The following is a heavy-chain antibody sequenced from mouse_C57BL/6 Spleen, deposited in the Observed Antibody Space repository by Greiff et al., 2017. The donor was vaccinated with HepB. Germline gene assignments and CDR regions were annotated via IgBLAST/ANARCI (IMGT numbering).Heavy chain of an antibody. Sequence: VQLQQPGAELVKPGASVKLSCKASGYTFTSYWMHWVKQRPGQGLEWIGMIHPNSGSTNYNEKFKSKATLTVDKSSSTAYMQLSSLTSEDSAVYYCARSGYYGSSYSFDYWGQGTTLTVSS. CDR3: ARSGYYGSSYSFDY. CDR1: GYTFTSYW. CDR2: IHPNSGST. D-gene: IGHD1-1*01. V-gene: IGHV1-64*01. J-gene: IGHJ2*01.